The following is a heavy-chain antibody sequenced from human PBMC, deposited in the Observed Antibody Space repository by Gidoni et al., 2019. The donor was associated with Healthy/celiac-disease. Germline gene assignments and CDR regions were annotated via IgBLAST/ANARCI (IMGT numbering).Heavy chain of an antibody. CDR3: ARGIESVLEGYSSFHMTTVTMFDY. V-gene: IGHV4-31*03. J-gene: IGHJ4*02. CDR2: IYYSGST. CDR1: GGSISSGGYY. Sequence: QVQLQESGPGLVKPSQTLSLTCTVSGGSISSGGYYWIWIRQHPGKGLEWIGYIYYSGSTYYNPSLKSRVTISVDTSKNQFSLKLSSVTAADTAVYYCARGIESVLEGYSSFHMTTVTMFDYWGQGTLVTVSS. D-gene: IGHD4-17*01.